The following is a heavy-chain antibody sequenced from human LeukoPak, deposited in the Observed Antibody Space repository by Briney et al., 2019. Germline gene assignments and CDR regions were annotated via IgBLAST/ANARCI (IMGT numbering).Heavy chain of an antibody. CDR3: ATNRQQWLVLYYFDY. Sequence: GSLRLSCAASGFAVSSNYMSWVRQAPGKGLEWIGSIYYSGSTYYNPSLKSRVTISVDTSKNQFSLKLSSVTAADTAVYYCATNRQQWLVLYYFDYWGQGTLVTVSS. CDR1: GFAVSSNY. J-gene: IGHJ4*02. D-gene: IGHD6-19*01. CDR2: IYYSGST. V-gene: IGHV4-59*05.